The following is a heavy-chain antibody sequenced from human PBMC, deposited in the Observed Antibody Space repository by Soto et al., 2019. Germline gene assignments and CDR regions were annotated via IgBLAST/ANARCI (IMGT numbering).Heavy chain of an antibody. J-gene: IGHJ2*01. CDR2: IIPIFGTV. CDR1: GGTFSNYP. CDR3: ARGNHRWLQLWYCVL. D-gene: IGHD5-12*01. V-gene: IGHV1-69*12. Sequence: QVQLVQSGAEVKKPGSSVKVSCKASGGTFSNYPISWVRQAPGQGLEWMGGIIPIFGTVNYAQKFQGSVTITADESTGTAYVEVISLRSEDTAVYYCARGNHRWLQLWYCVLWGRGTLVTVSS.